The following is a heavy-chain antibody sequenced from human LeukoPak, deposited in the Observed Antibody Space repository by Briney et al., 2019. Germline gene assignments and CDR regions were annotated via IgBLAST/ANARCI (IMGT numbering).Heavy chain of an antibody. Sequence: SETLSLTCAVYGGSFTGYYWCWVRQSPGKGLEWIGEITPKGSTNYNPSLKTRVTISIDASKKQLSLKLSSVTAADTAVYYCARGARLAGDFWGEGTLVTVSS. V-gene: IGHV4-34*01. CDR2: ITPKGST. CDR3: ARGARLAGDF. D-gene: IGHD4-11*01. CDR1: GGSFTGYY. J-gene: IGHJ4*02.